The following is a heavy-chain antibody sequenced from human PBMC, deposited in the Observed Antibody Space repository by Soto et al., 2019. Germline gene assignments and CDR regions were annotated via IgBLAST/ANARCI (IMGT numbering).Heavy chain of an antibody. J-gene: IGHJ6*02. V-gene: IGHV3-33*01. CDR3: ARRGVTVVGGVFHYCYGMDV. CDR2: IWYDGTNK. CDR1: GFTFSKYG. Sequence: QVQLVESGGGVVQPGRSLRLSCAASGFTFSKYGMHWVRQAPGKGLEWVAVIWYDGTNKNYADSVKCRFTISRDNSKNTLYRQMNSLRAEDTAVYYCARRGVTVVGGVFHYCYGMDVWGQGTTVTVSS. D-gene: IGHD3-10*01.